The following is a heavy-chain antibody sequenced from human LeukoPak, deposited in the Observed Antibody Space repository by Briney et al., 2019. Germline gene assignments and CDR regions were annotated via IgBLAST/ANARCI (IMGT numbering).Heavy chain of an antibody. D-gene: IGHD6-19*01. CDR3: AREKQWLATQYFDS. J-gene: IGHJ4*02. Sequence: GASVKVSCKASGGTFTNYAISWVRQAPTQGLEWMGGIIPIFGTVYYVQKFQGRVTITADESTSTAYMELTSLTSEDTAVFYCAREKQWLATQYFDSWGQGTLVTVSS. CDR1: GGTFTNYA. CDR2: IIPIFGTV. V-gene: IGHV1-69*13.